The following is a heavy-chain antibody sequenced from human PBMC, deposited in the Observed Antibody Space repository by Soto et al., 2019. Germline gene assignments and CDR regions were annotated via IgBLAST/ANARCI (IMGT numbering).Heavy chain of an antibody. J-gene: IGHJ4*02. D-gene: IGHD3-10*01. CDR3: ARRPRPYGSGSHPFDY. CDR2: INSDGSST. Sequence: GGSLRLSCAASGFTFSSYWMHWVRQAPGKGLVWVSLINSDGSSTSYADSVKGRFTISRDNAKNTLYLQMNSLRAEDTAVYYCARRPRPYGSGSHPFDYWGQGTLVTVSS. V-gene: IGHV3-74*01. CDR1: GFTFSSYW.